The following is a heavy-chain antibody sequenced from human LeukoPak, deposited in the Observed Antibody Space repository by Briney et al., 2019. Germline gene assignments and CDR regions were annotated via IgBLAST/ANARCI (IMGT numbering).Heavy chain of an antibody. V-gene: IGHV3-7*01. Sequence: GGSLRLSCAASGFTFSSYWMSWVRQAPGKGLEWVANIKQDGSEKYYVDSVKGRFTISRDNAKNSLYLQMNSLRVEDTAVNYCAFIAVAGTRDYWGQGTLVTVSS. D-gene: IGHD6-19*01. CDR3: AFIAVAGTRDY. CDR1: GFTFSSYW. J-gene: IGHJ4*02. CDR2: IKQDGSEK.